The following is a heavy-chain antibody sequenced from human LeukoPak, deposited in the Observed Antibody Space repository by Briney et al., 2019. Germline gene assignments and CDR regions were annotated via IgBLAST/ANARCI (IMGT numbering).Heavy chain of an antibody. Sequence: GGSLRLSCAASGFTFSSFWMHWVRQAPGKGLVWVSHTNSDGSTTDYADSVRGRFTISRDNAMNTLYLQMNSLRAEDTGLYYCAKVVSGSRNAFDVWGQGTLVTVSS. CDR3: AKVVSGSRNAFDV. CDR1: GFTFSSFW. V-gene: IGHV3-74*01. D-gene: IGHD2-2*01. J-gene: IGHJ3*01. CDR2: TNSDGSTT.